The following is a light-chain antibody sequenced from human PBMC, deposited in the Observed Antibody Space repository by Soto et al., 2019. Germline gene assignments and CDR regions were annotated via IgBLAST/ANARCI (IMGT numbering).Light chain of an antibody. CDR1: QGISSY. CDR3: QQLNRYPST. V-gene: IGKV1-9*01. CDR2: AAS. Sequence: DIQLTQSPSFLSASVGDRVTITCRASQGISSYLAWYQQKPGKAPKLLIYAASTLQSGVPSRFSGSGSGTEFTLTISSLQPEDFATYYCQQLNRYPSTFGKGTRLEIK. J-gene: IGKJ5*01.